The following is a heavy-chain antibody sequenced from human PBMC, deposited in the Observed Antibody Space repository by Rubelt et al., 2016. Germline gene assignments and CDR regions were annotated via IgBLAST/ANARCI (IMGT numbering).Heavy chain of an antibody. D-gene: IGHD6-19*01. CDR3: ERDGSSGWSKGVVDY. CDR2: IKQDGSEK. J-gene: IGHJ4*02. V-gene: IGHV3-7*01. Sequence: GLSWVANIKQDGSEKYYVDSVKGRFTISRDNAKNSLYLQMNSLRAEDTAVYYCERDGSSGWSKGVVDYWGQGTLVTVSS.